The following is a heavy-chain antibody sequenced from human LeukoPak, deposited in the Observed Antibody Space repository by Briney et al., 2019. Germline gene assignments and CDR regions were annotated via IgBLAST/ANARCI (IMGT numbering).Heavy chain of an antibody. CDR1: GGTFSSYA. V-gene: IGHV1-69*04. D-gene: IGHD1-26*01. Sequence: GASVKVSCKASGGTFSSYAIIWVRQAAGHGLEWMGRIIPILGIANYAQKFQGRVTITADKSTSTASRALSGLRPEDTAVYYCARGRHSGSYPPSDWGQGTLVTVSS. CDR2: IIPILGIA. CDR3: ARGRHSGSYPPSD. J-gene: IGHJ4*02.